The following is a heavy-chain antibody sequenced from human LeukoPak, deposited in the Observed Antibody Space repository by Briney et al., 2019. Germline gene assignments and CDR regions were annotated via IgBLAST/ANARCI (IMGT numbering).Heavy chain of an antibody. D-gene: IGHD1-26*01. Sequence: TGGSLRLSCAASGFTFSSYWMSWVRQAPGKGLEWVANIKQDGSEKYYVDSVKGRFTISRDNAKNSLYLQMNSLRAEDTAVYYCARRKFSGSYSSYYYYYYMDVWGKGTTVTVSS. CDR1: GFTFSSYW. CDR2: IKQDGSEK. V-gene: IGHV3-7*01. CDR3: ARRKFSGSYSSYYYYYYMDV. J-gene: IGHJ6*03.